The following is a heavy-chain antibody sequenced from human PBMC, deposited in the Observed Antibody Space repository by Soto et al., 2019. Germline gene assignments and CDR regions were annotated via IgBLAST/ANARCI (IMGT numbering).Heavy chain of an antibody. V-gene: IGHV3-30*18. CDR3: AKGPAIVLVPAAMNYYYGMDV. CDR1: GFTFSTYG. Sequence: QVQLVESGGGVVQPGRSLRLFCAASGFTFSTYGMHWVRQAPGKVLEWVAVISYDGSNKYYADSVRGRSTSSRDNSENSLYLQMNSLRAEDTAVYYCAKGPAIVLVPAAMNYYYGMDVWGQGTTVTVSS. CDR2: ISYDGSNK. D-gene: IGHD2-2*01. J-gene: IGHJ6*02.